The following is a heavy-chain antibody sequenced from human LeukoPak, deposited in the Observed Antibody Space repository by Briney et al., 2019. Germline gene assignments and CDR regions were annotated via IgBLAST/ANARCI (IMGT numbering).Heavy chain of an antibody. D-gene: IGHD3-10*01. J-gene: IGHJ4*02. CDR1: GYTFTSYA. CDR3: ARVSGPLWFGELLSPSFDY. V-gene: IGHV7-4-1*02. Sequence: GASVKVSCKASGYTFTSYAMNWVRQAPGQGLEWMGWINTNTGNPTYAQGFTGRFVFSLDTSVSTAYLQISSLKAEDTAVYYCARVSGPLWFGELLSPSFDYWGQGTLVTVSS. CDR2: INTNTGNP.